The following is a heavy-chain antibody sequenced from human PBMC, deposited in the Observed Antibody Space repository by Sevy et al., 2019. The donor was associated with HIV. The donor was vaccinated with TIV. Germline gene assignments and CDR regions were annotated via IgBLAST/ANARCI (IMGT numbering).Heavy chain of an antibody. CDR2: IRGKANNYAT. V-gene: IGHV3-73*01. Sequence: GGSLRLSCAVSGFTFSDAAIHWVRQASGKGLEWLGRIRGKANNYATAYAASVKDRFSISRNDLKDTAYLQMNSLRTEDAAMYYCSIYYDIRAFDSWGQGTQVTVSS. CDR1: GFTFSDAA. D-gene: IGHD3-22*01. J-gene: IGHJ4*02. CDR3: SIYYDIRAFDS.